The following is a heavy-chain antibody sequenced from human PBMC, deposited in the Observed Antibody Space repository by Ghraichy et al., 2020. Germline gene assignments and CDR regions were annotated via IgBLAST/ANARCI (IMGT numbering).Heavy chain of an antibody. D-gene: IGHD3-10*01. J-gene: IGHJ6*02. CDR1: GGSISSGGYY. CDR2: IYYSGST. Sequence: SETLSLTCTVSGGSISSGGYYWSWIRQHPGKGLEWIGYIYYSGSTYYNPSLKSRVTISVDTSKNQFFLKLSSVTAADTAVYYCARDKGSYYGSEDYYGMDVWGQGTTVTVSS. CDR3: ARDKGSYYGSEDYYGMDV. V-gene: IGHV4-31*03.